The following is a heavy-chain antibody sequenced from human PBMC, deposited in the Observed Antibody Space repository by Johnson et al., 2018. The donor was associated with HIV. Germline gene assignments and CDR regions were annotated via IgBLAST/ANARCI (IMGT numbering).Heavy chain of an antibody. J-gene: IGHJ3*02. CDR2: MWYDGSNK. CDR1: GFTFSTYG. Sequence: EQLVESGGGVVQPGRSLRLSCAASGFTFSTYGMHWVRQAPGKGLEWVAVMWYDGSNKYYADSVKGRFTISRDNSKNTLYLKMNSLRAEDTDGYDCAKLVGAIDAFDIWGQGTMVTVSS. D-gene: IGHD1-26*01. V-gene: IGHV3-33*06. CDR3: AKLVGAIDAFDI.